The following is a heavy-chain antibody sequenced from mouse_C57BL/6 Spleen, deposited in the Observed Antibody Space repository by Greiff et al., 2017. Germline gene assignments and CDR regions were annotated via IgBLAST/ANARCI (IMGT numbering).Heavy chain of an antibody. V-gene: IGHV1-42*01. D-gene: IGHD1-1*01. CDR1: GYSFTGYY. Sequence: VQLKESGPELVKPGASVKISCKASGYSFTGYYMNWVKQSPEKSLEWIGEINPSTGGTTYNQQFKAKATFTVDKSSITAYMQLQSLTSEDSAVYYFARRGSYYGSYWYFDVWGTGTTVTVSS. CDR3: ARRGSYYGSYWYFDV. J-gene: IGHJ1*03. CDR2: INPSTGGT.